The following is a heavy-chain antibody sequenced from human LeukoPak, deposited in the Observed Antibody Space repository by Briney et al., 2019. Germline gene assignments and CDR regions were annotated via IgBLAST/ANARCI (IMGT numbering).Heavy chain of an antibody. CDR3: ARHRSYYDSSGYYYVDV. J-gene: IGHJ6*03. V-gene: IGHV5-51*01. Sequence: GESLKISCKGSGYSFTSYWIGWVRQMPGKGLEWMGIIYPGDSDTRYSPSFQGQVTISADKSISTAYLQWSSLKASDTAMYYCARHRSYYDSSGYYYVDVWGKGTTVTVSS. CDR1: GYSFTSYW. D-gene: IGHD3-22*01. CDR2: IYPGDSDT.